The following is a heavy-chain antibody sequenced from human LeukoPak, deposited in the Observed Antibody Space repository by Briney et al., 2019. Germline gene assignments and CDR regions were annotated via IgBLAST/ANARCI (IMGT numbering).Heavy chain of an antibody. J-gene: IGHJ4*02. Sequence: PGGSLRLSCAASGFTCSTYVMSWVRQAPGKGLEWLSLILHNGDSTYYADSVKGRFTISRDNSKNTLYLQMNSLRAEDTAVYYCAREGPRGNSQFDYWGQGTLVTVST. V-gene: IGHV3-23*01. CDR2: ILHNGDST. CDR3: AREGPRGNSQFDY. D-gene: IGHD2/OR15-2a*01. CDR1: GFTCSTYV.